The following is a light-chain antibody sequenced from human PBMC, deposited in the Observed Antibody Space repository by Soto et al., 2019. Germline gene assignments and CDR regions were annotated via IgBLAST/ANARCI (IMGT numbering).Light chain of an antibody. CDR1: SSDVGSYNNL. CDR3: CSYTHGNTF. V-gene: IGLV2-23*02. Sequence: QSVLTQPASVSGSPGQSITISCTGTSSDVGSYNNLVSWYQQHPGKAPKAMIYEVNKRPSGVSNRFSGSKSGNTASLTISGLQAEDEADYYCCSYTHGNTFFDSGTKVTVL. J-gene: IGLJ6*01. CDR2: EVN.